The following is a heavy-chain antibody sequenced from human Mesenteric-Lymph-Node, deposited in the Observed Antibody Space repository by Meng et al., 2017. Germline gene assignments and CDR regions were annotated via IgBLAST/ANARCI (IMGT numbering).Heavy chain of an antibody. V-gene: IGHV3-30*04. Sequence: GGSLRLSCAASGFTFSSYAMHWVRQAPGKGLEWVAVISYDGSNKYYADSVKGRFTISRDNSKNTLYLQMNSLRAEDTAVYYCARGLGSGLVNWFDPWGQGTLVTVSS. CDR1: GFTFSSYA. CDR2: ISYDGSNK. J-gene: IGHJ5*02. D-gene: IGHD6-19*01. CDR3: ARGLGSGLVNWFDP.